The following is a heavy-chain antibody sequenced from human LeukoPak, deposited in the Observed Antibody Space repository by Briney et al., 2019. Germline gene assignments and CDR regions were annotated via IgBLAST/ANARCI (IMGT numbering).Heavy chain of an antibody. V-gene: IGHV4-59*01. CDR3: ARNFVGANRTDAFDI. CDR1: GGSISSYY. CDR2: IYYNGNT. J-gene: IGHJ3*02. D-gene: IGHD1-26*01. Sequence: SETLSLTCTVSGGSISSYYWSWIRQPPGKRLEWIGYIYYNGNTNYNPSLKSRVTISVDTSKNQFSLKLSSVTAADTAVYFCARNFVGANRTDAFDIWGQGTMVTVSS.